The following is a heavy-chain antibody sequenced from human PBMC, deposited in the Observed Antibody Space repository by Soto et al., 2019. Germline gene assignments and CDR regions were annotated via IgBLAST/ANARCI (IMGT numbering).Heavy chain of an antibody. D-gene: IGHD5-12*01. Sequence: PGGSLRLSCAASGFTVSNYYMSWVRQAPGKGLEWVSVIYTGGSTYYTDSVKGRFTISRDISRNTLNLQMDSLRAGDTAVYYCASGSYTGYDWDYWGQGTLVTVSS. V-gene: IGHV3-53*01. CDR2: IYTGGST. CDR3: ASGSYTGYDWDY. CDR1: GFTVSNYY. J-gene: IGHJ4*02.